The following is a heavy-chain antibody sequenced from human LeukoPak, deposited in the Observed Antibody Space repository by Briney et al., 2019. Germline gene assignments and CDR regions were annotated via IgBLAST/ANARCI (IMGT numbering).Heavy chain of an antibody. J-gene: IGHJ6*02. V-gene: IGHV1-2*02. CDR3: AREWVAGYYYYGMDV. Sequence: GASVKVSCKASGYTFTSYYMHWVRQAPGQGLEWMGWINPNSGGTNYAQKFQGRVTMTRDTSISTAYMELSRLRSDDTAVYYCAREWVAGYYYYGMDVWGQGTTVTASS. CDR1: GYTFTSYY. D-gene: IGHD6-19*01. CDR2: INPNSGGT.